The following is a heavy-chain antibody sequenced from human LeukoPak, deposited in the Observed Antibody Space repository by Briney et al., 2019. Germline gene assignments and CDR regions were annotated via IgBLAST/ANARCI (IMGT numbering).Heavy chain of an antibody. V-gene: IGHV4-34*01. CDR2: INHSGST. Sequence: SETLSLTCAVYGGSFSGYYWSWIRQPPGKGLEWIGEINHSGSTNYNPSLKSRVTISVDTSKNQFSLKLSSVTAADTAVYYCARGLHNGYNYPFDYWGQGTLVAVSS. CDR1: GGSFSGYY. J-gene: IGHJ4*02. CDR3: ARGLHNGYNYPFDY. D-gene: IGHD5-24*01.